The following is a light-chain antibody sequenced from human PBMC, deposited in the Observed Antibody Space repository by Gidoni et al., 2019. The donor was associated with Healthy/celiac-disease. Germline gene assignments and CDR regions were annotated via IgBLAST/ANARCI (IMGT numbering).Light chain of an antibody. CDR3: QQYYRTPLT. J-gene: IGKJ3*01. Sequence: DIVMTQSPDSRAVSLGERATITCKSSQSVLYSSNNKNYFAWNQQKPGQPPKLLIYCAYTRESGVPVRFSGSGSGPDFSLTISSLQAEDAAVYYCQQYYRTPLTFGPGTKVEIK. V-gene: IGKV4-1*01. CDR1: QSVLYSSNNKNY. CDR2: CAY.